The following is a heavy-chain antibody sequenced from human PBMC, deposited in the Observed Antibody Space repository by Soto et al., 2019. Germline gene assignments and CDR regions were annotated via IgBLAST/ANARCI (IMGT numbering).Heavy chain of an antibody. CDR3: ATQDFRGISGTT. D-gene: IGHD1-20*01. CDR2: ISYDGSNK. Sequence: PGGSLRLSCAASGFTFSSYAMHWVRQAPGKGLEWVAVISYDGSNKYYADSVKGRFTISRDNSKNTLYLQMNSLRLEDTAVYHCATQDFRGISGTTWGQGIPVTVSS. V-gene: IGHV3-30-3*01. J-gene: IGHJ4*02. CDR1: GFTFSSYA.